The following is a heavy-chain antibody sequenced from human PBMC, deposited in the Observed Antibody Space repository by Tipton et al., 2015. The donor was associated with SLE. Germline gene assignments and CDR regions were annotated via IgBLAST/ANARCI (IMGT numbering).Heavy chain of an antibody. V-gene: IGHV4-59*01. D-gene: IGHD2-21*01. CDR3: ARDGVIAMGYYMDV. Sequence: TLSLTCTVSGVSISSYFWTWIRQPPGKGLEWIGFIDNTGRTSYNPSVKSRVTISIDTSKNQFSLKLASVTAADTAVYYCARDGVIAMGYYMDVWGKGTTVTVSS. J-gene: IGHJ6*03. CDR2: IDNTGRT. CDR1: GVSISSYF.